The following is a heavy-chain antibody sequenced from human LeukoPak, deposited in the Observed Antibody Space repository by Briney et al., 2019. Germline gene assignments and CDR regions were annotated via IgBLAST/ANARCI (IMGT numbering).Heavy chain of an antibody. V-gene: IGHV3-15*01. J-gene: IGHJ4*02. D-gene: IGHD1-1*01. CDR2: IKSKTNGGST. CDR1: GFTFSSYS. CDR3: ITGRSGAFDN. Sequence: GGSLRLSCAASGFTFSSYSMNWVRQAPGKGLEWVALIKSKTNGGSTDYAAPVKGRFIISRDDSKDTLYLQMNSLKPDDTAVYYCITGRSGAFDNWGQGTLVTVSS.